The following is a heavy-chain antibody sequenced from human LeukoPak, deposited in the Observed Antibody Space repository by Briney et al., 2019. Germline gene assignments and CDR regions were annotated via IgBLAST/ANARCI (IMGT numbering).Heavy chain of an antibody. D-gene: IGHD3-22*01. CDR3: ARDDTHSDTSGSFYDAFDI. V-gene: IGHV3-7*01. CDR2: IRPDGSVI. CDR1: GFAFNTYS. Sequence: GESLRLSCAASGFAFNTYSMNWVRRAPGKGLEWVANIRPDGSVIHYVDSVKGRFTISRDSAKNSLYLQMNSLRVEDTAVYYCARDDTHSDTSGSFYDAFDIWGQGTMVTVSS. J-gene: IGHJ3*02.